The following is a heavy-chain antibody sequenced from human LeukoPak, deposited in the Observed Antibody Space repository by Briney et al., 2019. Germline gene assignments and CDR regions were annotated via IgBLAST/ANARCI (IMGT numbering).Heavy chain of an antibody. V-gene: IGHV1-69*13. CDR2: IIPIFGTA. J-gene: IGHJ4*02. D-gene: IGHD1-26*01. CDR1: GYTFTSYG. Sequence: SVKVSCKASGYTFTSYGISWVRQAPGQGLEWMGGIIPIFGTANYAQKFQGRVTITADESTSTAYMELSSLRSEDTAVYYCARPYSGSYPLDYWGQGTLVTVSS. CDR3: ARPYSGSYPLDY.